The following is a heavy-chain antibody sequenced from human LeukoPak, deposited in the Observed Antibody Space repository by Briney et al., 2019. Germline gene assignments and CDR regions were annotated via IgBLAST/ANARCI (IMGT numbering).Heavy chain of an antibody. D-gene: IGHD3-9*01. CDR1: GGTFTSYA. CDR2: IIPIFGTA. CDR3: AREGTYYDILTGYSN. Sequence: SVKVSCKASGGTFTSYAISWARQAPGQGLEWMGGIIPIFGTANYAQKFQGRVTITADESTSTAYMELSSLRSEDTAVYYCAREGTYYDILTGYSNWGQGTLVTVSS. J-gene: IGHJ4*02. V-gene: IGHV1-69*01.